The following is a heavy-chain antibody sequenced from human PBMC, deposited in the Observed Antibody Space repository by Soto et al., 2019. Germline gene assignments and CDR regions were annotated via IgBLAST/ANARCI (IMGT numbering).Heavy chain of an antibody. J-gene: IGHJ6*02. CDR3: ARRRGVAATPYYYYGMDV. D-gene: IGHD2-15*01. CDR2: ISAYNGDT. CDR1: GYTFTSYG. Sequence: ASVKVSSKASGYTFTSYGISWVRQVPGQGLEWMGWISAYNGDTNYAQKLQGRVTMTTDTSTSTAYMELRSLRSDDTAVYYCARRRGVAATPYYYYGMDVWGQGTTVTVSS. V-gene: IGHV1-18*01.